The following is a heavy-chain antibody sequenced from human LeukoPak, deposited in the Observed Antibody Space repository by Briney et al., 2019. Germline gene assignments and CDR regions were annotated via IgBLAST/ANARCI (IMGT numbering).Heavy chain of an antibody. J-gene: IGHJ4*02. V-gene: IGHV6-1*01. Sequence: SQTLSLTCAISGDSVSSNSVTWNWIRQSPSRGLEWLGRTYYRSTWYNDYAVSVKSRITINPDTSKNQFSLQLNSVTPEDTAVYYCARDGEAAAYGLDYWGQGTLVTVSS. D-gene: IGHD6-13*01. CDR1: GDSVSSNSVT. CDR2: TYYRSTWYN. CDR3: ARDGEAAAYGLDY.